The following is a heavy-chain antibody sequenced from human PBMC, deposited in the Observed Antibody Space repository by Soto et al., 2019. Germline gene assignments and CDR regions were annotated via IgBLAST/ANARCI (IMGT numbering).Heavy chain of an antibody. CDR1: GFTFSSYA. CDR3: AKDLSKFPSNGMDV. J-gene: IGHJ6*02. V-gene: IGHV3-30-3*01. Sequence: QVQLVESGGGVVQPGRSLRLSCAASGFTFSSYAMHWVRQAPGKGLEWVAVISYDGSNKYYADSVKGRFTISRDNSKNTLYLQMISLGAEDTAVYDCAKDLSKFPSNGMDVWGQGTTVTVSS. CDR2: ISYDGSNK.